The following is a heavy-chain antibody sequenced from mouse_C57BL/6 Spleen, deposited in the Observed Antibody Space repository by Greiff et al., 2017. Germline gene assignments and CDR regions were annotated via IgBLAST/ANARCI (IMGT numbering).Heavy chain of an antibody. CDR2: IYPGDGDT. J-gene: IGHJ4*01. Sequence: QVQLKQSGPELVKPGASVKISCKASGYAFSSSWMNWVKQRHGKGLEWIGRIYPGDGDTNYNGKFKGKATLTADKSSSTAYMQLSSLTSEDSAVYFCAMPYHYNSNDPCSRDYWGQGTTVTVSS. D-gene: IGHD2-5*01. V-gene: IGHV1-82*01. CDR1: GYAFSSSW. CDR3: AMPYHYNSNDPCSRDY.